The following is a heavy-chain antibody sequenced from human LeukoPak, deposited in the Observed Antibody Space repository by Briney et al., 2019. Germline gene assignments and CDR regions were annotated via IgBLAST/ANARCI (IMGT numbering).Heavy chain of an antibody. Sequence: ASVKVSCKASGYTLTSYYMHWVRQAPGQGLEWMAIISPSGGSTFYAQKLQGRVTMTTDTSTSTAYMELRSLRSDDTAVYYCARGYSGYSDYWGQGTLVTVSS. CDR2: ISPSGGST. D-gene: IGHD5-12*01. CDR1: GYTLTSYY. V-gene: IGHV1-46*01. CDR3: ARGYSGYSDY. J-gene: IGHJ4*02.